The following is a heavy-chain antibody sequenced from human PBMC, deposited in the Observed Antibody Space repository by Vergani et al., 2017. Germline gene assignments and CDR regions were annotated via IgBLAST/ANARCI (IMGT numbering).Heavy chain of an antibody. CDR1: GYSFTSYW. CDR2: IYPGDSDT. Sequence: EVPLVQSGAEVKKPGESLKISCTGSGYSFTSYWIGWVRQMPGKGLEWMGIIYPGDSDTRYSPSFQGQVTISADKSISTAYLQWSSLKASDTAMYYCARRGDYYGSGSYPPDYWGQGTLVTVSS. V-gene: IGHV5-51*01. CDR3: ARRGDYYGSGSYPPDY. D-gene: IGHD3-10*01. J-gene: IGHJ4*02.